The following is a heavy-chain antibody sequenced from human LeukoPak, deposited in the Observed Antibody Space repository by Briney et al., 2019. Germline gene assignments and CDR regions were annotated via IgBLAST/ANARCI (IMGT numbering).Heavy chain of an antibody. Sequence: GASVKVSCKASGGTFSSYAISWVRQAPGQGLEWMGGIIPIFGTANYAQKFQGRVTITTDESTSTAYMELSSLRSEDTVVYYCASSSGYSSLEAFDIWGQGTMVTVSS. V-gene: IGHV1-69*05. CDR2: IIPIFGTA. CDR1: GGTFSSYA. J-gene: IGHJ3*02. CDR3: ASSSGYSSLEAFDI. D-gene: IGHD5-18*01.